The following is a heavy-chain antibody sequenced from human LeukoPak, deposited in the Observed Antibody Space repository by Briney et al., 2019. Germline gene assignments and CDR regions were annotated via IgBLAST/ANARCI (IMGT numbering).Heavy chain of an antibody. CDR3: ASLYYYDSSGPAEYFQH. D-gene: IGHD3-22*01. Sequence: PGGSLRLTCSASGLTFSRCSMNWVRQAPGKGLEWVSYVSYSSRDIFYAESVQGRFTGSRDNSKNTLYLQMNSLRAEDTAVYYCASLYYYDSSGPAEYFQHWGQGTLVTVSS. J-gene: IGHJ1*01. V-gene: IGHV3-48*01. CDR1: GLTFSRCS. CDR2: VSYSSRDI.